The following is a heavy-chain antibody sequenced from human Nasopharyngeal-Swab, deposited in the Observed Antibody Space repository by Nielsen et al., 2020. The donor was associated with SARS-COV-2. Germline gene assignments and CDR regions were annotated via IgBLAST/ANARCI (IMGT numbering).Heavy chain of an antibody. CDR2: FEGGATRT. CDR3: AKDLFRWSFDA. J-gene: IGHJ3*01. V-gene: IGHV3-23*01. D-gene: IGHD3-10*02. Sequence: VRQMPGKGLEWVAAFEGGATRTHYAASVEGRLTISRDDSQNMLSLQMSSLRAEDTAVYYCAKDLFRWSFDAWGQGTMVTVSS.